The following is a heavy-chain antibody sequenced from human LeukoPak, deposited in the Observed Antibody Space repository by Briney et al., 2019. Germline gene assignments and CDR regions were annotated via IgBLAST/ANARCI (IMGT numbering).Heavy chain of an antibody. V-gene: IGHV4-38-2*02. Sequence: SETLSLTCTVSGYSISSGHYWSWIRQPPGKGLEWIGEINHSGSTNYNPSLKSRVTISVDTSKNQFSLKLSSVTAADTAVYYCARAGPAHYCYMDVWGKGTTVTVSS. CDR1: GYSISSGHY. CDR2: INHSGST. D-gene: IGHD2-2*01. CDR3: ARAGPAHYCYMDV. J-gene: IGHJ6*03.